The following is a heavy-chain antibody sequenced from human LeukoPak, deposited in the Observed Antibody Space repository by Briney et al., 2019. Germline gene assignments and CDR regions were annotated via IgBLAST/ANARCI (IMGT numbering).Heavy chain of an antibody. D-gene: IGHD2-15*01. Sequence: PSETLSLTCAVSGYSISSGYYWSWIRQPPGKGLEWIGEINHSGSTNYNPSLKSRVTISVDTSKNQFSLKLSSVTAADTAVYYCARATLLRRWFDPWGQGTLVTVSS. CDR2: INHSGST. CDR1: GYSISSGYY. V-gene: IGHV4-34*01. CDR3: ARATLLRRWFDP. J-gene: IGHJ5*02.